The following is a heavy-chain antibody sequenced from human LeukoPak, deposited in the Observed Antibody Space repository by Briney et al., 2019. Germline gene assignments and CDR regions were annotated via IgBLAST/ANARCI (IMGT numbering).Heavy chain of an antibody. V-gene: IGHV3-21*01. CDR1: GFTFSSYS. Sequence: GGSLRLSCAASGFTFSSYSMNWVRQAPGKGLEWVSSISSSSSYIYYADSVKGRFTISRDNAKNSLYLQMNSLRAEDTAVYYCARDILKGTARSIAREGYYCYYGMDVWGQGTTVTVSS. D-gene: IGHD6-13*01. CDR2: ISSSSSYI. CDR3: ARDILKGTARSIAREGYYCYYGMDV. J-gene: IGHJ6*02.